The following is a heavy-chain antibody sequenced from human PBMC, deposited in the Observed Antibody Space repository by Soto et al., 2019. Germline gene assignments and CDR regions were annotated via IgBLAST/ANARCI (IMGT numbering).Heavy chain of an antibody. Sequence: GGSLRLSCTASGFTFSRHSIHWVRQAPGKGLEWVAVILYDGIDKYYTDSVKGRITISRDNSKNTLYLQMNTLRLEDTGVYYCARATGSVAVAGADYWGQGTLVTVSS. CDR2: ILYDGIDK. CDR1: GFTFSRHS. CDR3: ARATGSVAVAGADY. D-gene: IGHD6-19*01. V-gene: IGHV3-30-3*01. J-gene: IGHJ4*02.